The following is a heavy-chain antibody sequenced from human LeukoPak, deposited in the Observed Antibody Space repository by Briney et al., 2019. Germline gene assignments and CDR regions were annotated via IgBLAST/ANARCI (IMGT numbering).Heavy chain of an antibody. D-gene: IGHD4-17*01. Sequence: GGSLRLSCAASEFTFSTSAMSWVRQAPGKGLEWVSSISGSSDNTYYADSVKGRFTISRDNSKDTLYLQMNSLRAEDTAVYYCARDGSYGDYHYYYYYYMDVWGKGTTVTVSS. V-gene: IGHV3-23*01. CDR2: ISGSSDNT. CDR1: EFTFSTSA. J-gene: IGHJ6*03. CDR3: ARDGSYGDYHYYYYYYMDV.